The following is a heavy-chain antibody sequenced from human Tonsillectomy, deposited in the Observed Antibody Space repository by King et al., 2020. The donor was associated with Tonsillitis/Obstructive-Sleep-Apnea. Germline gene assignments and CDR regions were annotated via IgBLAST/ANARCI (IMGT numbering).Heavy chain of an antibody. CDR1: GFTFDDHA. V-gene: IGHV3-9*01. D-gene: IGHD4-11*01. CDR2: ISWNSGSI. J-gene: IGHJ4*02. Sequence: VQLVESGGGLVQPGRSLRLSCAASGFTFDDHAMLWVRQAPGKGLEWVSGISWNSGSIVYADSVKGRFTISRDNAKNSRYLQMNSLRVEDTAFYYCAKGPYSNYVGGVDYWGQGTLVTVSS. CDR3: AKGPYSNYVGGVDY.